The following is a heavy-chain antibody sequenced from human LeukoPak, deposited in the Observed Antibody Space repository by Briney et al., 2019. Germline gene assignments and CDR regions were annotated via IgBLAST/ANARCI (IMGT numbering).Heavy chain of an antibody. CDR2: IKSKTDGGTT. V-gene: IGHV3-15*01. CDR1: GFTFSNAW. Sequence: GGSLRLSCAASGFTFSNAWMSWVRQAPGMGLEWVGRIKSKTDGGTTDYAAPVKGRFTISRDDSKNTLYLQMNSLKAEDTAVYYCTTSKAYYDFWSGPVNWFDPWGQGTLVTVSS. D-gene: IGHD3-3*01. CDR3: TTSKAYYDFWSGPVNWFDP. J-gene: IGHJ5*02.